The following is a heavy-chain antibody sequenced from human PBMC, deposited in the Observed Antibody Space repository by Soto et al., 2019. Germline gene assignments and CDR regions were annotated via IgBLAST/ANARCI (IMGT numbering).Heavy chain of an antibody. Sequence: ASVKVSCKASGCTFSSYTISWVRQAPGQGLEWMGRIIPNLGIANYAQKFQGRVTITADKSASTAYMELSSLRSEDTAVYYCARDGGSSGDYYYYGMDVWGQGTTVTVSS. D-gene: IGHD6-13*01. CDR2: IIPNLGIA. CDR1: GCTFSSYT. V-gene: IGHV1-69*04. J-gene: IGHJ6*02. CDR3: ARDGGSSGDYYYYGMDV.